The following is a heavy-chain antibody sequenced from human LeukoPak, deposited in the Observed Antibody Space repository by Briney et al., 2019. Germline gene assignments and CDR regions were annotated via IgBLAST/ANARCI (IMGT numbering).Heavy chain of an antibody. J-gene: IGHJ4*02. D-gene: IGHD2-15*01. V-gene: IGHV3-20*04. CDR2: INWNGGST. CDR1: GFTFDDYG. CDR3: ARDYCSGGSCYSGAFDY. Sequence: GGSLRLSCAASGFTFDDYGMSWVRQAPGKGLEWVSGINWNGGSTGYADSVKGRFTISRDNAKNSLYLQMNSLRAEDTALYYCARDYCSGGSCYSGAFDYWGQGTLVTVSS.